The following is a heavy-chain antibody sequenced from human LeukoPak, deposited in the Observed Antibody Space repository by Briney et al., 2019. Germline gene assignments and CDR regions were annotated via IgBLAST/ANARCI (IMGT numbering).Heavy chain of an antibody. J-gene: IGHJ4*02. CDR1: GYTFTGYY. Sequence: GASVKVSCKASGYTFTGYYMHWVRQAPGQGLEWMGWINPNSGGTNYAQKFQGRVTMTRDTSISTAYMELSRLRSDDTAVYYCARESEVLLWFGEFLPQPTSSFGYWGQGTLVTVSS. V-gene: IGHV1-2*02. CDR2: INPNSGGT. D-gene: IGHD3-10*01. CDR3: ARESEVLLWFGEFLPQPTSSFGY.